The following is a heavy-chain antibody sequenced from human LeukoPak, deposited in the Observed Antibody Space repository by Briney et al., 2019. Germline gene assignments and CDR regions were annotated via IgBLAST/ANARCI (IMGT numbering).Heavy chain of an antibody. Sequence: PPETLSLTCAVYGGSFSGYYWSWIRQPPGKGLEWIGEINHSGSTNYNPSLKSRVTISVDTSKNQFSLKLSSVTAADTAVYYCARLRRGYSYGCVFDYWGQGTLVTVSS. CDR1: GGSFSGYY. V-gene: IGHV4-34*01. CDR3: ARLRRGYSYGCVFDY. J-gene: IGHJ4*02. CDR2: INHSGST. D-gene: IGHD5-18*01.